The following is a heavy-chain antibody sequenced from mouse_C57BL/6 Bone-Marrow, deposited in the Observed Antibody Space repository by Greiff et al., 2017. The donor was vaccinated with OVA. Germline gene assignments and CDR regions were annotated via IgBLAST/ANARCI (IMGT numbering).Heavy chain of an antibody. V-gene: IGHV1-81*01. CDR3: ARSYCYGSSYVFDY. J-gene: IGHJ2*01. CDR2: IYPRSGNT. D-gene: IGHD1-1*01. CDR1: GYTFTSYG. Sequence: VQLVESGAELARPGASVKLSCKASGYTFTSYGISWVKQRTGQGLEWIGEIYPRSGNTYYNEKFKGKATLTADKSSSTAYIELRSLTSEDSAVYFCARSYCYGSSYVFDYWGQGTTLTVSS.